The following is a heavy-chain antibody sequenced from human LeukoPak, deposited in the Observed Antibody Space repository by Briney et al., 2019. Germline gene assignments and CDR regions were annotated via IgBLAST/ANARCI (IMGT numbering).Heavy chain of an antibody. Sequence: GGSPRLSCTASGFTFSDYGMHWVRQPPGKGLERVAIIWYDGSNKTYEDSVKGRFTISRDNSKDTLYLQMNSLRAEDTAVYYCARGVDYYENSGTIDYWGQGTLVTVSS. CDR1: GFTFSDYG. J-gene: IGHJ4*02. D-gene: IGHD3-22*01. CDR2: IWYDGSNK. CDR3: ARGVDYYENSGTIDY. V-gene: IGHV3-33*01.